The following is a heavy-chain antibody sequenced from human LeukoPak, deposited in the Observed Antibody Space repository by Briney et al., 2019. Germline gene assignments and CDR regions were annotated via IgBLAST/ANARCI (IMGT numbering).Heavy chain of an antibody. Sequence: PSETLSLTCSVSGGSISSSSYYWGWIRQPPGKGLEWIGSIYYSGSTYYNPSLKSRVTISVDTSKNQFSLKLSSVTAADTAVYYCAREGDDFAYYYMDVWGKGTTVTVSS. J-gene: IGHJ6*03. CDR3: AREGDDFAYYYMDV. CDR1: GGSISSSSYY. D-gene: IGHD3-3*01. V-gene: IGHV4-39*07. CDR2: IYYSGST.